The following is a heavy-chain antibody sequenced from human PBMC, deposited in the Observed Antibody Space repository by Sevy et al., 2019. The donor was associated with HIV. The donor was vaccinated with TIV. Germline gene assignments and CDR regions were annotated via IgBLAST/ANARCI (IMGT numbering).Heavy chain of an antibody. CDR1: GFTFSSYG. V-gene: IGHV3-30*18. Sequence: GGCLRLSCAASGFTFSSYGMHWVRQAPGKGLEWVAVISYDGSNKYYADSVKGRFTISRDNSKNTLYLQMNSLRAEDTAVYYCAKDQFLEWLSYFDYWGQGTLVTVSS. CDR3: AKDQFLEWLSYFDY. D-gene: IGHD3-3*01. CDR2: ISYDGSNK. J-gene: IGHJ4*02.